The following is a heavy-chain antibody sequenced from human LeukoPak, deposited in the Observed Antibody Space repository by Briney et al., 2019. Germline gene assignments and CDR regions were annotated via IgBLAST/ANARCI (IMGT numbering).Heavy chain of an antibody. CDR3: AKDWQQLVPNWFDP. D-gene: IGHD6-13*01. J-gene: IGHJ5*02. CDR2: IYYSGST. CDR1: GDSISSYY. V-gene: IGHV4-59*01. Sequence: PSETLSLTCTVSGDSISSYYWSWIRQPPGKGLEWIGYIYYSGSTNYNPSLKSRVTISVDTSKNQFSLKLSSVTAADTAVYYCAKDWQQLVPNWFDPWGQGTLVTVSS.